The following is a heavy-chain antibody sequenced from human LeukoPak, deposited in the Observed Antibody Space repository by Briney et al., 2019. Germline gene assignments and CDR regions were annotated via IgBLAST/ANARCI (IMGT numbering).Heavy chain of an antibody. CDR2: IYTSGST. J-gene: IGHJ4*02. Sequence: SETLSLTCTVSGGSISSYYWSWIRQPAGKGLEWIGRIYTSGSTSYNPSLKSRVTMSVDTSKNQFSLKLSSVTAADTAVYYCAREPYYYGSGEYWGQGTLVTVSS. CDR1: GGSISSYY. CDR3: AREPYYYGSGEY. V-gene: IGHV4-4*07. D-gene: IGHD3-10*01.